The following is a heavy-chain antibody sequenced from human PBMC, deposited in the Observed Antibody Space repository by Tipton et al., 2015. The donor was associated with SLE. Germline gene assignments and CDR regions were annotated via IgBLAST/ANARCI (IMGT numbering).Heavy chain of an antibody. CDR3: VRQDASSLLFFDY. CDR2: IYPDDSET. Sequence: QLVQSGAEVKKPGESLKISCKGSGYMFSDYWIGWVRQMPGKGLEFVGFIYPDDSETRHSPSFQGQVTISADKSTSTAYLQWSSLKASDTAIYYCVRQDASSLLFFDYWGQGTLVTVSS. V-gene: IGHV5-51*01. J-gene: IGHJ4*02. CDR1: GYMFSDYW. D-gene: IGHD6-6*01.